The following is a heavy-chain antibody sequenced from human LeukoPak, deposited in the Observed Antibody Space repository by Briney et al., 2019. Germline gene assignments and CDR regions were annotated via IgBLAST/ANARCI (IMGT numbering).Heavy chain of an antibody. CDR2: ISAYNGNT. CDR1: GYTFTSHI. V-gene: IGHV1-18*01. J-gene: IGHJ5*02. CDR3: ARDRGGSRYSSSYNWFDP. Sequence: ASVKVSCKTSGYTFTSHIISWVRQAPGQGLEWMGWISAYNGNTKYTQKLQGRVTMSTDTSTSTAFMELRSLRSDDTAVYYCARDRGGSRYSSSYNWFDPWGQGTLVTVSS. D-gene: IGHD6-13*01.